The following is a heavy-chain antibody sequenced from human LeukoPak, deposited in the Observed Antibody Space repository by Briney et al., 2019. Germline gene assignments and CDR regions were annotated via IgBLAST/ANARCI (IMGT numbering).Heavy chain of an antibody. CDR1: GGSISSGGYS. V-gene: IGHV4-30-2*01. CDR3: AREDYDSSGYYRRWFDP. J-gene: IGHJ5*02. CDR2: IYHSGST. D-gene: IGHD3-22*01. Sequence: PSQTLSLTCAVSGGSISSGGYSWRWIRQPPGKGLEWIGYIYHSGSTYYNPSLKSRVTISVDRSKNQFSLKLSSVTAADTAVYYCAREDYDSSGYYRRWFDPWGQGTLVTVSS.